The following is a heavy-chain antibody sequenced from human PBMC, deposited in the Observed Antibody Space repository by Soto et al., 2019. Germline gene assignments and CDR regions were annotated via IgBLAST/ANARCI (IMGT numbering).Heavy chain of an antibody. Sequence: GGSPRISCAACGFTFCSYAMHWVRQEPGKGLEWVAVITYDGSNKYYADSVKGRFTISRDNSKNTLYLQMNSLRAEDTAVYYCAKDLWFGEFPPFHWGQGTLVTVSS. D-gene: IGHD3-10*01. CDR3: AKDLWFGEFPPFH. CDR1: GFTFCSYA. J-gene: IGHJ4*02. V-gene: IGHV3-30*04. CDR2: ITYDGSNK.